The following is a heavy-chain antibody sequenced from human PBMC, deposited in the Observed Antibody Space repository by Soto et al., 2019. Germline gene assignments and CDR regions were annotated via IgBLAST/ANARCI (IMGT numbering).Heavy chain of an antibody. Sequence: QVQLVQSGAEVKKPGSSVKVSCKASGGSFGTYTISWVRQAPGQGLEWVGRIIPILDVTTSAQKFQDRVTITADISTDTAHLELINLTSEDTAMYYCARLFEGDNSDSSPFDIWGQGTMVTVSS. D-gene: IGHD3-3*01. CDR1: GGSFGTYT. J-gene: IGHJ3*02. CDR2: IIPILDVT. CDR3: ARLFEGDNSDSSPFDI. V-gene: IGHV1-69*02.